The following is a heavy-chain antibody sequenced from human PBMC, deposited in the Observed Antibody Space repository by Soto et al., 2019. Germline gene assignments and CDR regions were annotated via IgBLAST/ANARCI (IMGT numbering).Heavy chain of an antibody. V-gene: IGHV3-66*01. CDR2: IYSGGST. D-gene: IGHD4-17*01. Sequence: EVQLVESGGGLVQPGGSLRLSCAASGFTVSSNCMSWVRQAPGKGLEWVSVIYSGGSTYYADSVKGRFTISRDNSKNTLYLQMNSLRAEDTAVYYCARADATVTTYYFDYWGQGTLVTVSS. CDR3: ARADATVTTYYFDY. CDR1: GFTVSSNC. J-gene: IGHJ4*02.